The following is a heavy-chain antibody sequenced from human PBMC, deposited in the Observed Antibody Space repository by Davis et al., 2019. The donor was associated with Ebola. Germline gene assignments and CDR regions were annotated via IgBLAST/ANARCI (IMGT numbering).Heavy chain of an antibody. Sequence: GGSLRLSCKPSGFSFTSHWIAWVRQVPGNGLEWMGTIYPGDYATRYSPSFQGQFTISADPSISTAYLQWSSLKAADTAMYYCARYGSEYQLLKRTFDIWGQGTMVTVSS. V-gene: IGHV5-51*01. CDR3: ARYGSEYQLLKRTFDI. CDR1: GFSFTSHW. D-gene: IGHD2-2*01. CDR2: IYPGDYAT. J-gene: IGHJ3*02.